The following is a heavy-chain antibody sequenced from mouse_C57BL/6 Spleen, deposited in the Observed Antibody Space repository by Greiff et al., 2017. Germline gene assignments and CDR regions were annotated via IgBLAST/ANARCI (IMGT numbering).Heavy chain of an antibody. CDR2: IYPGDGDT. CDR1: GYAFSSSW. V-gene: IGHV1-82*01. J-gene: IGHJ2*01. CDR3: AQEGYLDY. Sequence: QVQLQQSGPELVKPGASVKISCKASGYAFSSSWMNWVKQRPGKGLEWIGRIYPGDGDTNYNGKFKSKATLTADKSSSTAYMQLSSLTSEDAAVYFCAQEGYLDYWGQGTTLTVSS.